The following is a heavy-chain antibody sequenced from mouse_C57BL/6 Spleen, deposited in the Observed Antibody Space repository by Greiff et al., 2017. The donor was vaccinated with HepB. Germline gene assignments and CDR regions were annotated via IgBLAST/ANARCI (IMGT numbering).Heavy chain of an antibody. J-gene: IGHJ3*01. CDR3: AREISTWFAY. Sequence: LVESGAELARPGASVKLSCKASGYTFTSYGISWVKQRTGQGLEWIGEIYPRSGNTYYNEKFKGKATLTADKSSSTAYMELRSLTSEDSAVYFCAREISTWFAYWGQGTLVTVSA. CDR1: GYTFTSYG. D-gene: IGHD1-1*01. CDR2: IYPRSGNT. V-gene: IGHV1-81*01.